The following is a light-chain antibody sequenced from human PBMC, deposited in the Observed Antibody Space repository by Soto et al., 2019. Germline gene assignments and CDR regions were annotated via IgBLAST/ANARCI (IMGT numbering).Light chain of an antibody. Sequence: EIVMTQSPATLSVSPGERATLSCRASQSVSNNLAWYQQKPGQAPRLLIYGASTRATGIPARFSGSGSGTEFTLTISSRRSEVFEFYYCQQNNTGPGTFGGGPVVEIK. CDR2: GAS. CDR3: QQNNTGPGT. V-gene: IGKV3-15*01. J-gene: IGKJ4*01. CDR1: QSVSNN.